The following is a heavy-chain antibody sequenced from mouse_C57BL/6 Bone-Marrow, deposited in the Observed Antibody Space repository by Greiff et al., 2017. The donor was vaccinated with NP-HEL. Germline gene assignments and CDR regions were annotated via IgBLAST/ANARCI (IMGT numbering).Heavy chain of an antibody. CDR2: ISNLAYSI. CDR1: GFTFSDYG. Sequence: EVKVEESGGGLVQPGGSLKLSCAASGFTFSDYGMAWVRQAPRKGPEWVAFISNLAYSIYYADTVTGRFTISRENAKNTLYLEMSSLRSEDTAMYYCARHSDYGAWFAYWGQGTLVTVSA. V-gene: IGHV5-15*04. J-gene: IGHJ3*01. CDR3: ARHSDYGAWFAY. D-gene: IGHD2-4*01.